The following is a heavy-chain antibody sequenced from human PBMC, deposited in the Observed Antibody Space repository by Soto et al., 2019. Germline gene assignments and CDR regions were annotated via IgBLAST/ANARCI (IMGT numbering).Heavy chain of an antibody. CDR2: MSSGGSNE. CDR3: ARRYGNYRLDY. V-gene: IGHV3-30-3*01. Sequence: QVQLVEAGGGVVQPGRSLRLSCAASGFIFSSYVMHWVRQAPGKGLEWVAVMSSGGSNEYYADSVKGRFTISRDNFKNTLYLQMSSLTAEDTAVYYCARRYGNYRLDYWGQGTLVTVSS. CDR1: GFIFSSYV. D-gene: IGHD4-17*01. J-gene: IGHJ4*02.